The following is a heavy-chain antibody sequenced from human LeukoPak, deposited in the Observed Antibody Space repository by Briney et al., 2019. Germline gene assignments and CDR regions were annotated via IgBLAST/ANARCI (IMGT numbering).Heavy chain of an antibody. CDR2: IWYDESNK. CDR1: GFTFSSYG. J-gene: IGHJ6*04. Sequence: GGSLRLSCAASGFTFSSYGMHWVRQAPGKGLEWVAVIWYDESNKYYADSVKGRFTISRDNSKNTLYLQMNSLRAEDTAVYYCARRSMVTTPYYYYGMDVWGKGTTVTVSS. V-gene: IGHV3-33*01. CDR3: ARRSMVTTPYYYYGMDV. D-gene: IGHD4-17*01.